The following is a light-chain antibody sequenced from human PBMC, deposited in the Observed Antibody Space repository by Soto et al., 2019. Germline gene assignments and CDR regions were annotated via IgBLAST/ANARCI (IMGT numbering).Light chain of an antibody. V-gene: IGLV1-47*02. Sequence: QSVLTQPPSASGTPGQRVTISCSGSSPNIGSNYVYWYQQLPGTAPKLLIYSNNQRPSGVPDRFSGSKSGTSASLAISGLRSEDEADYYCAAWDDSLKVVFGGGTKLTVL. J-gene: IGLJ2*01. CDR1: SPNIGSNY. CDR3: AAWDDSLKVV. CDR2: SNN.